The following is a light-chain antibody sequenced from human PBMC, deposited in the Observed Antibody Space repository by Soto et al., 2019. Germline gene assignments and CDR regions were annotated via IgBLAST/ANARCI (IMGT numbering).Light chain of an antibody. Sequence: EAALTQSPSTLYVSPGEVAILPCRASQSVATNLAWYQQRPGQAPRLLLYGASKRAIGLPARFSGSGSGTEFTLTITSLQSEDFAVYYCQQYNNWPQTFGQGTKVDI. V-gene: IGKV3-15*01. J-gene: IGKJ1*01. CDR3: QQYNNWPQT. CDR1: QSVATN. CDR2: GAS.